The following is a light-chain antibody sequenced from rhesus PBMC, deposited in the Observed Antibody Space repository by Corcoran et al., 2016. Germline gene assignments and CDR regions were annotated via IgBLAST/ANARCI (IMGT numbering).Light chain of an antibody. CDR1: QGIISW. J-gene: IGKJ1*01. CDR3: QQYSSRPRT. CDR2: KAP. V-gene: IGKV1-22*01. Sequence: DIQITQSPSSLSASVGDTVTITCRASQGIISWLAWYQQKPGKAPKLLIYKAPSLQSGVPSRFSGRGSWTDFTLTISSLQSEDFATYYCQQYSSRPRTFGQGTKVEIK.